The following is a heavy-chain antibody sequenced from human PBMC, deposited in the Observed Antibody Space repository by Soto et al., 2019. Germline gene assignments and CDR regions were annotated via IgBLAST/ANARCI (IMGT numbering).Heavy chain of an antibody. Sequence: TLSLTCTVSGGSISSGDYYWSWIRQPPGKGLEWIGYIYYSGSTYYNPSLKSRVTISVDTSKNQFSLKLSSVTAADTAVYYCARLDSSGYTHLDYWGQGALVTVSS. V-gene: IGHV4-30-4*01. CDR1: GGSISSGDYY. J-gene: IGHJ4*02. CDR2: IYYSGST. D-gene: IGHD3-22*01. CDR3: ARLDSSGYTHLDY.